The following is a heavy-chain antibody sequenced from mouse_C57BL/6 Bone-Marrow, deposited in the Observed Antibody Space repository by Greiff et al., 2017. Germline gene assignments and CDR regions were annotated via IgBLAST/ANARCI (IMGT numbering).Heavy chain of an antibody. J-gene: IGHJ1*03. CDR1: GYTFTSYW. CDR3: ASDGYHIWYFDV. CDR2: IYPGSGST. D-gene: IGHD2-3*01. V-gene: IGHV1-55*01. Sequence: QVQLQQPGAELVKPGASVKMSCKASGYTFTSYWITWVKQRPGQGLEWIGDIYPGSGSTNYNEKFKSKATLTVDTSSSTAYMQLSCLTSEGSAVDNCASDGYHIWYFDVWGTGTTVTVSS.